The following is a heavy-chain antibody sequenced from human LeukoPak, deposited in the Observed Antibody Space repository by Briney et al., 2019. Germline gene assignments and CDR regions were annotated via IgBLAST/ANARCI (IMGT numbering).Heavy chain of an antibody. Sequence: SVKVSCKASGFTFTSSAVQWVRQARGQGLEWIGWIVVGSGNTNYAQKFQERVTINRDMSTSTAYMELSSLRSEDTAVYYCARRGLSGLGELSFYYFDYWGQGTLVTVSS. J-gene: IGHJ4*02. CDR2: IVVGSGNT. CDR1: GFTFTSSA. V-gene: IGHV1-58*01. D-gene: IGHD3-16*02. CDR3: ARRGLSGLGELSFYYFDY.